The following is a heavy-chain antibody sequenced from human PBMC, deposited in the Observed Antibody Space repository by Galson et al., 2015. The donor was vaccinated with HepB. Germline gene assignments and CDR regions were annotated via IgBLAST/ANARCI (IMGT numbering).Heavy chain of an antibody. J-gene: IGHJ4*02. CDR1: GYTLTELS. Sequence: SVKVSCKVSGYTLTELSMHWVRQAPGKGLEWMGGFDPEDGETIYAQKFQGRVTMTEDTSTDTAYMELSSLRSEDTAVYYCATGPPDPARIVGAKGGYFDYWGQGTLVTVSS. V-gene: IGHV1-24*01. D-gene: IGHD1-26*01. CDR3: ATGPPDPARIVGAKGGYFDY. CDR2: FDPEDGET.